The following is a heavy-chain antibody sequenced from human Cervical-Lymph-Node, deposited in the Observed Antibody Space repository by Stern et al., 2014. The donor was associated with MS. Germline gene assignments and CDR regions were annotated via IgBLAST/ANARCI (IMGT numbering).Heavy chain of an antibody. CDR2: IKNDGSST. CDR3: ARSVGDYGASRLDY. Sequence: EVQLVESGGGLVQPGGSLRLSCAASGFTFSTYFMFWVRQAPGKVLMWVSRIKNDGSSTTYADSVKGRFTISRDNAKNTVYLEMNSLRAEDTAVYYCARSVGDYGASRLDYWGQGTLVTVSS. CDR1: GFTFSTYF. J-gene: IGHJ4*02. D-gene: IGHD4-17*01. V-gene: IGHV3-74*02.